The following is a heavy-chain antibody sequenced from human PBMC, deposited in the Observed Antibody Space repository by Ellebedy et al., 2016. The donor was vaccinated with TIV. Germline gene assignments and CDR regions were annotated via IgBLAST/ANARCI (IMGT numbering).Heavy chain of an antibody. CDR1: GFTFSTYA. CDR3: AKFFDF. J-gene: IGHJ4*02. CDR2: FSATDGST. V-gene: IGHV3-23*01. Sequence: GESLKISCAASGFTFSTYAMSWVRRAPGKGLDWVSGFSATDGSTQYADSVKGRFTISRDNSKSMLYLQMDSLRAEDTAVYYCAKFFDFWGQGTLVTVSS.